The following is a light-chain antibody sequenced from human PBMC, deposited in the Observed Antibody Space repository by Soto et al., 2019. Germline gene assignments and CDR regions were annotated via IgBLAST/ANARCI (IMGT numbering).Light chain of an antibody. CDR2: EVS. V-gene: IGLV2-23*02. Sequence: QSALTQPASVSGSPGQSITISCTGTSSDVGSYNLVSWYQQHPGKAPKLMIYEVSKRPSGVSHRCSGSKSGNTASLTISGLQAEDEAHYYCCSYAGSSTLVFGGGTKVTV. CDR3: CSYAGSSTLV. CDR1: SSDVGSYNL. J-gene: IGLJ2*01.